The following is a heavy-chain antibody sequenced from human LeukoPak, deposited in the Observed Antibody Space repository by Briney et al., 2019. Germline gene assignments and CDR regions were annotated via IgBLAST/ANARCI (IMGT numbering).Heavy chain of an antibody. CDR2: IIPIFGTA. CDR3: ARDGRGDYYYYYVDV. V-gene: IGHV1-69*06. J-gene: IGHJ6*03. Sequence: ASVKVSCKSSGGTFSSYAISWVRQAPGQGLEWMGRIIPIFGTANYAQKFQGRVTITADKSTSTAYMELSSLRSEDTAVYYCARDGRGDYYYYYVDVWGKGTTVTVSS. D-gene: IGHD3-10*01. CDR1: GGTFSSYA.